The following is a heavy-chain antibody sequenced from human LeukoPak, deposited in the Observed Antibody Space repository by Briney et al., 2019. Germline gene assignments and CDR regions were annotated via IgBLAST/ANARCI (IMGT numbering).Heavy chain of an antibody. CDR1: GASITSHY. Sequence: PSETLSLTCTVSGASITSHYWSWIRQPAGKGLEWIGRIYTSGSTNYNPSLKSRVTMSVDTSKNQFSLKLSSVTAADTAVYYCARERFPGIAAAGTAYYYYYMDVWGKGTTVTVSS. CDR3: ARERFPGIAAAGTAYYYYYMDV. V-gene: IGHV4-4*07. CDR2: IYTSGST. D-gene: IGHD6-13*01. J-gene: IGHJ6*03.